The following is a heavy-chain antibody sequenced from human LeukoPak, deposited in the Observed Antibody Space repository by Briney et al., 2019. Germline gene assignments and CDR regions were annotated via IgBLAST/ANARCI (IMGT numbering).Heavy chain of an antibody. V-gene: IGHV4-59*01. J-gene: IGHJ4*02. CDR1: GVSISSFY. Sequence: SETLSLTCTVSGVSISSFYWSWLPQPPGKGLEWSGNTYYSGSTNYNPSLKSRVHISVDTSKTQFSPKQSSVTAADTSVYYCASLWRGYFDYWGQGTLVPVSS. D-gene: IGHD2/OR15-2a*01. CDR2: TYYSGST. CDR3: ASLWRGYFDY.